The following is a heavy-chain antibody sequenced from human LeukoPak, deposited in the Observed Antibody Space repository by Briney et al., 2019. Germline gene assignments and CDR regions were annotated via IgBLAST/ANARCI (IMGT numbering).Heavy chain of an antibody. V-gene: IGHV1-18*01. CDR1: GYTFTSYG. CDR2: ISAYNGNT. CDR3: ASTPACDPRNCYYGMDV. Sequence: ASVKVSCKASGYTFTSYGISWVRQAPGQGLEWMGWISAYNGNTNYAQKLQGRVTMTTDTSTSTAYMELRSLRSDDTAVYYCASTPACDPRNCYYGMDVWGQGTTVTVSS. D-gene: IGHD2-21*02. J-gene: IGHJ6*02.